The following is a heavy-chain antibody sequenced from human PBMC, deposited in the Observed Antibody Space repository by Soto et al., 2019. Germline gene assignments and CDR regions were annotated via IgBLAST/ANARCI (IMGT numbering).Heavy chain of an antibody. CDR2: IWYDGSNK. CDR3: ARGDCTGAYCYSWPFNYGVDV. D-gene: IGHD2-15*01. Sequence: VQLVESGGGVVQPGGSLRLSCTTSGFTFNTYGMYWVRQAPGKGLEWVAIIWYDGSNKYYGDSVKGRFTISRDNSKNTLYLQMNILRAEDTALYYCARGDCTGAYCYSWPFNYGVDVWGQGTTVTVSS. CDR1: GFTFNTYG. J-gene: IGHJ6*02. V-gene: IGHV3-33*08.